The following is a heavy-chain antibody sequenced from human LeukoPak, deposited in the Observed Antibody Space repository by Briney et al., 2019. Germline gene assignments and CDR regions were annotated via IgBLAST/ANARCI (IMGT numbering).Heavy chain of an antibody. D-gene: IGHD2-15*01. Sequence: GGSLRLSCTASGFTLSSFAMHWVRQAPGKGLEWVSLITNSGVTTHYADSVKGRFTISRDNSRSTLYLQLNSLRADDTALYYCAKARLYCSSGTCSDHPATLTGMDVWGQGTTVTVSS. CDR3: AKARLYCSSGTCSDHPATLTGMDV. V-gene: IGHV3-23*01. CDR2: ITNSGVTT. J-gene: IGHJ6*02. CDR1: GFTLSSFA.